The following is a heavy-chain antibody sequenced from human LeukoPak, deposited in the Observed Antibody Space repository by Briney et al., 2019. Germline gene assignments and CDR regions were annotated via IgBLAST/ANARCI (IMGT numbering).Heavy chain of an antibody. D-gene: IGHD4-17*01. CDR1: GYTSTGYY. Sequence: ASVKVSCKASGYTSTGYYMHWVRQAPGQGLEWMGIIYPGDSDTRYSPSFQGQVTISADKSISTAYLQWSSLKASDTAMYYCARHNGYGDSWFFDYWGQGTLVTVSS. J-gene: IGHJ4*02. V-gene: IGHV5-51*01. CDR3: ARHNGYGDSWFFDY. CDR2: IYPGDSDT.